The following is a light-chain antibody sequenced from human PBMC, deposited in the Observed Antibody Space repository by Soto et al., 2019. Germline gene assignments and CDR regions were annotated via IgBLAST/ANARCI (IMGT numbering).Light chain of an antibody. J-gene: IGLJ1*01. CDR2: AVT. CDR3: SSYKVSVAPDV. CDR1: SSDGGNGYDS. Sequence: QSLPTQPASVSGSPGQSISICCSGSSSDGGNGYDSVSWYQPHHGKAPKHIIYAVTNRPSGVSSRFSGSKSGNTASLTISGLQAEGEADYYCSSYKVSVAPDVVGTGTKVTVL. V-gene: IGLV2-14*01.